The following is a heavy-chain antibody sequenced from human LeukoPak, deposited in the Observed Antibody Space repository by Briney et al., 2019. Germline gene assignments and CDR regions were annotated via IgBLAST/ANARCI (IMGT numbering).Heavy chain of an antibody. V-gene: IGHV1-2*02. D-gene: IGHD2-15*01. CDR1: GYTFTGYY. CDR3: ARGDCSVSGCHGGNWFDP. J-gene: IGHJ5*02. Sequence: GASVKVSCKASGYTFTGYYIHCVRQAPGQGLEWMGWISPNSGATNYAQSFQGRVTMTWDTSTNTAHMELSRLRSDDTAVYYCARGDCSVSGCHGGNWFDPWGQGGPVTVSS. CDR2: ISPNSGAT.